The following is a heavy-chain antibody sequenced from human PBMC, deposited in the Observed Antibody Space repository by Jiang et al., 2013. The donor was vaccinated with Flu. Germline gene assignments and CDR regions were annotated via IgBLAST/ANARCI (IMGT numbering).Heavy chain of an antibody. CDR2: IYYTGNT. J-gene: IGHJ4*02. D-gene: IGHD1-26*01. CDR1: GDSITDNTYY. Sequence: GPGLVKPSETLSLSCSVSGDSITDNTYYWDWVRQPPGRGLEWIGTIYYTGNTYYNPSLKSRLTISADTSKNSFSLTLTSATAADTAIYYCARHRAGALRYFDYWGQGTLV. V-gene: IGHV4-39*01. CDR3: ARHRAGALRYFDY.